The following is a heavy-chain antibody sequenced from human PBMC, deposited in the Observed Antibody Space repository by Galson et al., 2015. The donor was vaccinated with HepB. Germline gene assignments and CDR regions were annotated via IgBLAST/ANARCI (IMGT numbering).Heavy chain of an antibody. CDR3: ARGNYYDSSGYPQYYYGMDV. Sequence: CAISGDSVSSNSAAWNWIRQSPSRGLEWLGRTYYRSKWYNDYAVSVKSRITINPDTSKNQFSLQLNSVTPEDTAVYYCARGNYYDSSGYPQYYYGMDVWGQGTTVTVSS. J-gene: IGHJ6*02. D-gene: IGHD3-22*01. CDR2: TYYRSKWYN. CDR1: GDSVSSNSAA. V-gene: IGHV6-1*01.